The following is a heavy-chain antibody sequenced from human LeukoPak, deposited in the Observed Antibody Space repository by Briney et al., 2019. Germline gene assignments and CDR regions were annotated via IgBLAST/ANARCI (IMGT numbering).Heavy chain of an antibody. CDR1: GYSFTSNY. D-gene: IGHD1-26*01. Sequence: ASVKVSCKASGYSFTSNYMHWVRQAPGQGLEWMGIINPSGGSTSYAQKFQGRVTMTRDTSTSTVYMELSSLRSEDTAVYYCARDPIVGASDWGQGTLVTVSS. CDR2: INPSGGST. V-gene: IGHV1-46*01. CDR3: ARDPIVGASD. J-gene: IGHJ4*02.